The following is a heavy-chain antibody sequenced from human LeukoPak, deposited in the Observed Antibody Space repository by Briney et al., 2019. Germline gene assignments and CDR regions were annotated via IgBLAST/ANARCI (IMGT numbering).Heavy chain of an antibody. CDR3: ARVRIFGVVATDY. J-gene: IGHJ4*02. D-gene: IGHD3-3*01. CDR1: GYTFSNYG. Sequence: ASVKVSCKATGYTFSNYGISWVRQAPGQGLEWVGWISAYNGNTNSAQKVKGRVTMTTDTSTSTAYMELTNLRSDDTAVYYCARVRIFGVVATDYWGQGPLASVSS. V-gene: IGHV1-18*01. CDR2: ISAYNGNT.